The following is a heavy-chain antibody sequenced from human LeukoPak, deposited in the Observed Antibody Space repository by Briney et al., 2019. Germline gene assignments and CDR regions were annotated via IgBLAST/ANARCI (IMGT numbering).Heavy chain of an antibody. J-gene: IGHJ5*02. D-gene: IGHD3-3*01. Sequence: GGSLRLSCAASGFTVSSNYMSWVRQAPGKGLEWVSVIYSGGSTYYADSVKGRFTISRDNSKNTLYLQMNSLRAEDTAVYYCAGTYYDFWSGYMNWFDPWGQGTLVTVSS. CDR2: IYSGGST. V-gene: IGHV3-53*01. CDR3: AGTYYDFWSGYMNWFDP. CDR1: GFTVSSNY.